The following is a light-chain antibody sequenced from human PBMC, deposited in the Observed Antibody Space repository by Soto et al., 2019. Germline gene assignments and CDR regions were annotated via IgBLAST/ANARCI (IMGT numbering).Light chain of an antibody. CDR1: QDITNS. CDR3: QQLNNYQGT. J-gene: IGKJ5*01. Sequence: AIQLTQSPSSLSASVGDRVTITCRASQDITNSLVWYQQKPGKTPNLLIYDASTLESGVPSRVSGSGSGTDFSLTISSLQPEDFATYYGQQLNNYQGTFGQGTRLENK. CDR2: DAS. V-gene: IGKV1D-13*01.